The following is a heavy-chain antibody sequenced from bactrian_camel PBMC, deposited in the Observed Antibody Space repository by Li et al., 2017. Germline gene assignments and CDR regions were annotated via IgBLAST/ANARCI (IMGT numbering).Heavy chain of an antibody. D-gene: IGHD1*01. CDR3: AADWRFWEWCTLVRNEYNV. Sequence: HVQLVESGGDSVQAGGSLRLSCTASTSTSNSYYMAWFRQAPGQERELVATIYTSNSNTYYADSVKGRFTISEDSAENTLYLQMNYLKPDDTAMYYCAADWRFWEWCTLVRNEYNVWGQGTQVTVS. CDR2: IYTSNSNT. J-gene: IGHJ4*01. V-gene: IGHV3S54*01. CDR1: TSTSNSYY.